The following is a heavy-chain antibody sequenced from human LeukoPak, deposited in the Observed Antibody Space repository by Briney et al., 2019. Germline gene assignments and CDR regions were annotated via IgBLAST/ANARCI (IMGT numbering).Heavy chain of an antibody. CDR2: ISAYNGNT. CDR1: GYTFTSYG. J-gene: IGHJ4*02. V-gene: IGHV1-18*01. Sequence: GASVKVSCKASGYTFTSYGISWVRQAPGQGLEWMGWISAYNGNTNYAPKLQGRVTMTTDTSTSTAYMELRSLRSDDTAVYYCARESPPVSTKGYSSGWYYFDYWGQGTLVTVSS. CDR3: ARESPPVSTKGYSSGWYYFDY. D-gene: IGHD6-19*01.